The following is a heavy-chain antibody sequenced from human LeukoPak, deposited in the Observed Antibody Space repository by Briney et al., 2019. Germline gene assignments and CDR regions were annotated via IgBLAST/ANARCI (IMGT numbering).Heavy chain of an antibody. J-gene: IGHJ4*02. Sequence: SETLSLTCTVSGGSISGYFWTWIRQPPGKGLEWIGYMYHSGGTDYNPSLKSRVTISADMSKNQFSLRLSAVTAADTAVYYCARGGWYFAYWGQGTLVTVSS. V-gene: IGHV4-59*01. CDR2: MYHSGGT. CDR1: GGSISGYF. D-gene: IGHD6-19*01. CDR3: ARGGWYFAY.